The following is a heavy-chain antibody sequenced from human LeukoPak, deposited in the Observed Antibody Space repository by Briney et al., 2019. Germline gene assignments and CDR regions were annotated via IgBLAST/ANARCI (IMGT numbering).Heavy chain of an antibody. Sequence: GGSLRLSCAASGFTFSSYAMSWVRQAPGKGLEWVSTVSGSSDNTYYADSVKGRFNISRDNSKNTLYLQMNSLRAEDTAVYYCAKEYLGAAAGKDYWGQGTLVTVSS. V-gene: IGHV3-23*01. CDR3: AKEYLGAAAGKDY. J-gene: IGHJ4*02. CDR2: VSGSSDNT. D-gene: IGHD6-13*01. CDR1: GFTFSSYA.